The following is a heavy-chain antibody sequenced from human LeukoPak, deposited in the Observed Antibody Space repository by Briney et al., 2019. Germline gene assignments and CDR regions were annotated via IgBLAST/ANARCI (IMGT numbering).Heavy chain of an antibody. J-gene: IGHJ1*01. Sequence: GASVKVSCKASGYTFTSYGITWVRQAPGQGLEWTGWISAYTGNTTYAQKLQGRVTMTTDTSTSTAYMELRSLTSADTAVYFCAKDKPGIPQHWGQGTLVTVSS. CDR3: AKDKPGIPQH. CDR1: GYTFTSYG. V-gene: IGHV1-18*01. D-gene: IGHD6-13*01. CDR2: ISAYTGNT.